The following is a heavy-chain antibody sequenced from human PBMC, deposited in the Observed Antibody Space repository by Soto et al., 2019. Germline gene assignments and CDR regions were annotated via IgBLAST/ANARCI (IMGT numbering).Heavy chain of an antibody. Sequence: PSDTLSLTCTVSGGSISIYYWSWIRQPPGKGLEWIGYIYYSGSTNYNPSLKSRVTISVDTSKNQFSLKLSSVTAADTAVYYCASPVAAVWGQGTLVTVSS. CDR3: ASPVAAV. CDR2: IYYSGST. D-gene: IGHD6-19*01. V-gene: IGHV4-59*01. J-gene: IGHJ4*02. CDR1: GGSISIYY.